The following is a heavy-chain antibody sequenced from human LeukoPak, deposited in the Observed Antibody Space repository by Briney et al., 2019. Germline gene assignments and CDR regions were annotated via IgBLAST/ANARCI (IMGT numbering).Heavy chain of an antibody. D-gene: IGHD1-26*01. CDR3: AKSKYSGNYVFDY. J-gene: IGHJ4*02. Sequence: RGSLRLSCAASGFTFTNYGMSWVRQAPGKGLEWVSVISGSGGSIYYAASVKGRFTISRDISKNTLYLQMNSLKAEDTAVYYCAKSKYSGNYVFDYWGQGTLVTVSS. CDR1: GFTFTNYG. CDR2: ISGSGGSI. V-gene: IGHV3-23*01.